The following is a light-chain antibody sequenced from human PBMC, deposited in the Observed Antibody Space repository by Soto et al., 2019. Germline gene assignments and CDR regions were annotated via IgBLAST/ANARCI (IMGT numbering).Light chain of an antibody. CDR3: AAWDDSLSGVV. J-gene: IGLJ2*01. Sequence: QSVLTQPPSASGTPGQRVTISCSGSSSNIGSNYVYWYQQVPGTAPKLLIYRNNLRPSGVPDRFSGSKSGTSASLAISGLRSEDEADYYCAAWDDSLSGVVFGGRTKLTVL. V-gene: IGLV1-47*01. CDR2: RNN. CDR1: SSNIGSNY.